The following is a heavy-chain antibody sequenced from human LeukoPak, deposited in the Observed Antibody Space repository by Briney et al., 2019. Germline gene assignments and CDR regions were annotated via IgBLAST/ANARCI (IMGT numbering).Heavy chain of an antibody. D-gene: IGHD3-22*01. J-gene: IGHJ4*02. V-gene: IGHV4-30-2*01. Sequence: SETLSLTCAVSGGSISSGGYSWSWIRQPPGKGLEWIGYIYHSGSTYYNPSLQSRVTISVDRSKNQFSLKLSSVTAADTAVYYCARGYYYDSSGQFDYWGQGTLVTVSS. CDR2: IYHSGST. CDR1: GGSISSGGYS. CDR3: ARGYYYDSSGQFDY.